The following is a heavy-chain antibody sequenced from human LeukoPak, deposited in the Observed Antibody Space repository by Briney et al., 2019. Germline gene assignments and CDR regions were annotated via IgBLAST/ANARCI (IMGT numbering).Heavy chain of an antibody. V-gene: IGHV1-2*02. Sequence: ASVKVSCKASGYTFTGYYIHWVRQAPGQGLEWMGWINPNSGGTKYAQKLQGRVTMTTDTSTSTAYMELRSLRSDDTAVYYCAKRLGISTRYYYMDVWGKGTTVTVSS. CDR1: GYTFTGYY. CDR3: AKRLGISTRYYYMDV. D-gene: IGHD5-12*01. CDR2: INPNSGGT. J-gene: IGHJ6*03.